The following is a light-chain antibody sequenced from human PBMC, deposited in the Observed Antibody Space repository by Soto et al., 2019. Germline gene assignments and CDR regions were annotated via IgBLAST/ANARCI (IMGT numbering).Light chain of an antibody. V-gene: IGKV1-39*01. J-gene: IGKJ2*01. CDR1: QTIGAN. Sequence: DIQLARCHSSRSASVCDSVWITFVASQTIGANLNWYRQKLGKAPTLLIYDASTLQSGVPARFSGLGSETDFALTITSLQPDDSATYYCQQSYTTVYTFGQGTKVDIK. CDR3: QQSYTTVYT. CDR2: DAS.